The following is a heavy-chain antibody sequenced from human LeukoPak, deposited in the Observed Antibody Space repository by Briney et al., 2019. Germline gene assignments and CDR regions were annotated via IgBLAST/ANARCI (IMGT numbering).Heavy chain of an antibody. CDR3: ARDSGLGGRIDY. CDR2: ISAYNSNT. J-gene: IGHJ4*02. V-gene: IGHV1-18*01. D-gene: IGHD3-16*01. CDR1: GYTFTTYV. Sequence: ASVKVSCKTSGYTFTTYVFNWVRQAPGQGLEWMGWISAYNSNTNYAQNLQGRVTMTTDTSTSTVYMELRSLRSDDTAVYYCARDSGLGGRIDYWGQGTLVTVSS.